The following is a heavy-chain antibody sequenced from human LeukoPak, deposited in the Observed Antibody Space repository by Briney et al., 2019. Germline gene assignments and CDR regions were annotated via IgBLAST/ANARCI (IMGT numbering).Heavy chain of an antibody. CDR1: GFTFSSYA. J-gene: IGHJ6*03. CDR2: ISGSGGST. CDR3: ASRYCSSTSCLYYYYYMDV. Sequence: PGGSLRLSCAASGFTFSSYAMSWVRQAPGKGLEWVSAISGSGGSTYYADSVKGRFTISRDNSKNTLYLQMNSLRAEDTAVYYCASRYCSSTSCLYYYYYMDVWGKGTTVTVSS. V-gene: IGHV3-23*01. D-gene: IGHD2-2*01.